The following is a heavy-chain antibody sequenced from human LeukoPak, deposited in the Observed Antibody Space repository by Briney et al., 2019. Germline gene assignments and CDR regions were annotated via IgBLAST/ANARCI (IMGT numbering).Heavy chain of an antibody. CDR2: INPNSGGT. CDR3: ARGRGCSSTSCYSDYYYYYMDV. D-gene: IGHD2-2*01. CDR1: GYTFTGYY. V-gene: IGHV1-2*02. J-gene: IGHJ6*03. Sequence: ASVKVSCKASGYTFTGYYMHWVRQAPGQGLEWMGWINPNSGGTNYAQKFQGRVTMTRDTSISTAYMELSRLRSDDTAVYYCARGRGCSSTSCYSDYYYYYMDVWGKGTTVTVSS.